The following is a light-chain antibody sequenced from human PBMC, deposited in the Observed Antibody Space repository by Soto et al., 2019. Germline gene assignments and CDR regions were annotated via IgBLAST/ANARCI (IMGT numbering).Light chain of an antibody. CDR3: QSYDRSNQV. Sequence: NFMLTQPHSVSESPGKTVTISCTRSSGSIASNYVQWYQQRPGSSPTTVIYEDNQRPSGVPDRFSGSIDSSSNSASLTVSGLKTEDEADYYCQSYDRSNQVFGGGTKVTVL. J-gene: IGLJ3*02. V-gene: IGLV6-57*01. CDR1: SGSIASNY. CDR2: EDN.